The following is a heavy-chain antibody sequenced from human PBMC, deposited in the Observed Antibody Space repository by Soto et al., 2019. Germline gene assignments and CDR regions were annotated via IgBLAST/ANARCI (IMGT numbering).Heavy chain of an antibody. Sequence: SETLSLTCDVSGGSISSGGYSWSWIRQPPGKGLEWIGNIYHSGSTYYNPSLKSRVTISVDTSKNQFSLKLSSVTAADTAVYYCARDGRFGELFHYYGMDVWGQGTTVTVSS. D-gene: IGHD3-10*01. V-gene: IGHV4-30-2*05. J-gene: IGHJ6*02. CDR1: GGSISSGGYS. CDR2: IYHSGST. CDR3: ARDGRFGELFHYYGMDV.